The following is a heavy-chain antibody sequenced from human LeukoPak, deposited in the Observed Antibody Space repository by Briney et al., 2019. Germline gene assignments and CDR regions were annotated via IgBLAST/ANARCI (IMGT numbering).Heavy chain of an antibody. CDR3: ARGWGAGAFDI. CDR1: GGTFSSYA. V-gene: IGHV1-69*04. Sequence: ASVKVSCKASGGTFSSYAISWVRQAPGQGLEWMGRIIPILGIANYAQKFQGRVTITADKSTSTAYMELSSLRSEDTAVYYCARGWGAGAFDILGQGTMVTVSS. CDR2: IIPILGIA. J-gene: IGHJ3*02. D-gene: IGHD3-16*01.